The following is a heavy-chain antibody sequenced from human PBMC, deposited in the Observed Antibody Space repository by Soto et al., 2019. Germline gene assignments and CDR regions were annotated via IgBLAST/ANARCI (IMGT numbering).Heavy chain of an antibody. Sequence: SETLSLTCTVSGDSITSNSYFWAWIRQPPGKGLEWIGSIYYSGTTYYNPSLKSRVTISVDRSKNQFSLKLSSVTAADTAVYYCLSLSIDNGAYSDYWGQGTLVTVSS. CDR2: IYYSGTT. CDR1: GDSITSNSYF. D-gene: IGHD2-8*01. CDR3: LSLSIDNGAYSDY. J-gene: IGHJ4*02. V-gene: IGHV4-39*03.